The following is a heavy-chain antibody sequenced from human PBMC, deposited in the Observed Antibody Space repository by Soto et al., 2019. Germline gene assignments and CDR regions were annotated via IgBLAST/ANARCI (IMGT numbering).Heavy chain of an antibody. CDR1: GGSISSYY. D-gene: IGHD3-9*01. CDR2: IYYSGST. V-gene: IGHV4-59*01. CDR3: ARGSYYDILTGYYTPLYFDY. Sequence: SETLSLTCTVSGGSISSYYWSWIRQPPGKGLEWIGYIYYSGSTNYNPSLKSRVTISVDTSKNQFSLKLSSVTAADTAVYYCARGSYYDILTGYYTPLYFDYWGQGPLVTVSS. J-gene: IGHJ4*02.